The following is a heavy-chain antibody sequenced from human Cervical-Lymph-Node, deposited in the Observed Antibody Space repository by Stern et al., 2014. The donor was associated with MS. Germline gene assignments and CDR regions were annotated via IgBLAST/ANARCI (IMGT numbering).Heavy chain of an antibody. CDR1: GGSISSYY. Sequence: QVQLQESGPGLVKPSETLSLTCTVSGGSISSYYWSWIRQPAGKGLEWIGRSYTSGSTIYNPSLKSRVPMSVDTSKTQFSLKLSSFTAADTAVYYCARDRLSYYYDSSGYLPYYGMDVWGQGTTVTVSS. D-gene: IGHD3-22*01. J-gene: IGHJ6*02. V-gene: IGHV4-4*07. CDR2: SYTSGST. CDR3: ARDRLSYYYDSSGYLPYYGMDV.